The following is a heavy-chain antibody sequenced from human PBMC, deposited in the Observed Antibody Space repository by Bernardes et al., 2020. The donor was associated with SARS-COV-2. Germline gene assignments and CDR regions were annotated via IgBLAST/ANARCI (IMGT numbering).Heavy chain of an antibody. V-gene: IGHV3-23*01. Sequence: GGSLRLSCVDSGFIFSDYAMSWVRQAPGKGLEWVSVIRAGGSDTSNAGSVRGRFSISRDNSKNTVYLQMDSLRAEDTAIYYCVKTHYSGWNFDSWGQGTLVTVSS. CDR3: VKTHYSGWNFDS. J-gene: IGHJ4*02. CDR2: IRAGGSDT. CDR1: GFIFSDYA. D-gene: IGHD6-19*01.